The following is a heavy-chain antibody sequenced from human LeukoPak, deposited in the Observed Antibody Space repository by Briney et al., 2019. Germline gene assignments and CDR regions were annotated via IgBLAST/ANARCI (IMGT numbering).Heavy chain of an antibody. Sequence: PSETLSLTCTVSGGSISSYYWSWIRQPPGKGLEWIGYIYYSGSTNYNPSLKSRVTISVDTSKNQFSLKLSSVTAADTAVYYCARHWGDLGSFPDYWGQGTLVTVSS. CDR3: ARHWGDLGSFPDY. D-gene: IGHD3-16*01. CDR2: IYYSGST. CDR1: GGSISSYY. J-gene: IGHJ4*02. V-gene: IGHV4-59*08.